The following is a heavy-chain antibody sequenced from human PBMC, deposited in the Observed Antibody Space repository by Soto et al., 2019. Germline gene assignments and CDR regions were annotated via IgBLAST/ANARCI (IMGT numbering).Heavy chain of an antibody. V-gene: IGHV1-69*13. J-gene: IGHJ6*02. CDR2: IIPIFGTA. D-gene: IGHD3-22*01. CDR3: ARWLFYYYYYYGMDV. Sequence: SVKVSCKASGGTFSSYAISWERQPPGQGLEWMGVIIPIFGTATYAQKLQGRVTITADESTSTAYMELSSMRSEDTAVYYCARWLFYYYYYYGMDVWGQWTTVTVS. CDR1: GGTFSSYA.